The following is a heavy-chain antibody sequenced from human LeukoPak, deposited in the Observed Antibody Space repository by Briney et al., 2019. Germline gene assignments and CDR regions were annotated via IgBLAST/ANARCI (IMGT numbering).Heavy chain of an antibody. J-gene: IGHJ4*02. CDR2: IYSGGTT. D-gene: IGHD1-26*01. V-gene: IGHV3-53*05. CDR3: AKDRGWELLYVDY. CDR1: GFTVSNNY. Sequence: PGGSLGLSCAASGFTVSNNYMSWVRQAPGKGLEWVSVIYSGGTTYYADSVKGRFTISRDNSKNTLYLQMNSLRAEDAAVYYCAKDRGWELLYVDYWGQGTLVTVSS.